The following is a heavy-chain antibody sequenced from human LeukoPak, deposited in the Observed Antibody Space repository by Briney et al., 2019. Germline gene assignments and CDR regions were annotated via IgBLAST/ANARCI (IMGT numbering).Heavy chain of an antibody. CDR1: GGTFSSYA. V-gene: IGHV1-69*05. Sequence: SVKVSCKASGGTFSSYAISWVRQAPGQGLEWMGRIIPIFGTANYAQKFQGRVTITTDESTSTAYMELSSLTSEDTAVYYGASDGLGWFDPWGQGTLVTVSS. J-gene: IGHJ5*02. CDR2: IIPIFGTA. CDR3: ASDGLGWFDP. D-gene: IGHD3-16*01.